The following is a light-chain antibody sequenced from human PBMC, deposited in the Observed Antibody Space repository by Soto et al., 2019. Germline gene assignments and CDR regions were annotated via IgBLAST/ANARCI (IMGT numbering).Light chain of an antibody. V-gene: IGKV1-5*01. CDR1: QNINAW. J-gene: IGKJ1*01. CDR2: DAS. CDR3: QQYSLYSPWT. Sequence: DIHMTQSPSSLSVSVGDRVTITCRTSQNINAWLAWYQQRPGQAPKLLIYDASTVQSGVPSRCSGSGSGTEFTLTIRSLQPDDSATYYCQQYSLYSPWTFGQGTKVEIK.